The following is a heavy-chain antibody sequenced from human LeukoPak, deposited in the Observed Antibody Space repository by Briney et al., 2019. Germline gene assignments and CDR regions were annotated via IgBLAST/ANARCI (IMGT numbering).Heavy chain of an antibody. CDR3: ARDLRDIAVAGNWFDP. V-gene: IGHV4-59*01. CDR1: GGSISSYY. D-gene: IGHD6-19*01. CDR2: IYYSGST. J-gene: IGHJ5*02. Sequence: SETLSLTCTVSGGSISSYYWSWIRQPPGKGLEWIGYIYYSGSTNYNPSLKSRVTISVDTSKNQFSLKLSSVTAADTAVYYCARDLRDIAVAGNWFDPWGQGTLVTVSS.